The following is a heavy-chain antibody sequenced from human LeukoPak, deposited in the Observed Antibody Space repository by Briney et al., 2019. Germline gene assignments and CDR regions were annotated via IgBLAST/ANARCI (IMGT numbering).Heavy chain of an antibody. Sequence: PGGSLRLSCSASGFTFSTYAMHWVRQAPGKGLEYVSGISSNGGSTYYADSVKDRLTISRDNSNNTLYLQMSSLRPEDTAIYYCVKALSSTVTTKKKFDYWGQGTLATVSS. CDR2: ISSNGGST. J-gene: IGHJ4*02. CDR3: VKALSSTVTTKKKFDY. CDR1: GFTFSTYA. D-gene: IGHD4-17*01. V-gene: IGHV3-64D*06.